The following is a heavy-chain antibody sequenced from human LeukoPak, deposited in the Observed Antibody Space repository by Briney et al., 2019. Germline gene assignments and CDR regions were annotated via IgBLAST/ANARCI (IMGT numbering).Heavy chain of an antibody. J-gene: IGHJ4*02. CDR3: ARVPESYFDY. CDR2: ISSSGSTI. V-gene: IGHV3-48*03. CDR1: GFTFSSYE. Sequence: GGSLRLSCAASGFTFSSYEMNWVRQAPGKGLEWVSYISSSGSTIYYADSVKGRFTISRDNAKNSLYLQMNSLRAEDTAVYYCARVPESYFDYWGQGTLVTVSS.